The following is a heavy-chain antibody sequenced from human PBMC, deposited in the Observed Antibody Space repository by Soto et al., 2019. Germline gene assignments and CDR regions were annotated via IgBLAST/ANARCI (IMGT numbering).Heavy chain of an antibody. CDR3: ARHVPAAGYYYGMDV. V-gene: IGHV1-69*13. J-gene: IGHJ6*02. CDR1: GGTFSSYA. Sequence: SVKVSCKASGGTFSSYAISWVRQAPGQGLEWMGGIIPIFAQKFQGRVTITADESTSTAYMELSSLRSEDTAVYYCARHVPAAGYYYGMDVWGQGTTVTVSS. D-gene: IGHD2-2*01. CDR2: IIPIF.